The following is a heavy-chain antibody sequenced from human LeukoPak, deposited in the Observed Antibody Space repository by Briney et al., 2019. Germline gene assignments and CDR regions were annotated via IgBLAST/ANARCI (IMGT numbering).Heavy chain of an antibody. CDR2: IREDGRTT. V-gene: IGHV3-43*02. CDR1: GFTFDDHA. Sequence: PGGSLRLSCAASGFTFDDHAMHWVRQAPGKGLEWVSLIREDGRTTHYVDSVKGRFAISRDNSKKSLYLQINSLRTEDTALYYCAKTRRGGTEYADFDQWGQGTLVTVSS. J-gene: IGHJ4*02. CDR3: AKTRRGGTEYADFDQ. D-gene: IGHD1-26*01.